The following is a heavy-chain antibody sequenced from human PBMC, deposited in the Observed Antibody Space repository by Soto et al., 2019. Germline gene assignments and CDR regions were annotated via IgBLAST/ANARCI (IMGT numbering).Heavy chain of an antibody. Sequence: QVQLVESGGGVVQPGRSLRLSCAASGFTFSSYDMHWVRQAPGKGLEWVAVIWYDGMNIYYAASVKGRFTISRDNSKSTLYLQMNSLRAEYTAVYYCARGRSCRWPLSFQHRGQGTLDTVSS. V-gene: IGHV3-33*01. CDR2: IWYDGMNI. CDR1: GFTFSSYD. D-gene: IGHD6-19*01. J-gene: IGHJ1*01. CDR3: ARGRSCRWPLSFQH.